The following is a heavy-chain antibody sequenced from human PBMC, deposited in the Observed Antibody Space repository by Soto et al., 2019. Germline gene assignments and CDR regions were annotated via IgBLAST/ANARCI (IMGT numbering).Heavy chain of an antibody. D-gene: IGHD4-17*01. CDR1: GFTFSRYA. V-gene: IGHV3-33*01. CDR2: LWSDGSNV. Sequence: QVQLVESGGGVVQPGTSLRLSCATSGFTFSRYAMHWVRQAPGKGLEWVAILWSDGSNVHYGDSVKGRFTISRDNSKNTLYLQMNDLRVEDTAVYYCARRLYGDYDYWGQGTLVTVSS. CDR3: ARRLYGDYDY. J-gene: IGHJ4*02.